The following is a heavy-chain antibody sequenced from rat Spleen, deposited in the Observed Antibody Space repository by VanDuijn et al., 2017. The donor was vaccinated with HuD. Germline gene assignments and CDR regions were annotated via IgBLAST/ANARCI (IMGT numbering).Heavy chain of an antibody. CDR2: IIYDGSGT. J-gene: IGHJ2*01. CDR3: TTDTFYDGTYYPGGFDY. CDR1: GFTFSDYN. Sequence: EVQLVESGGGLVQPGRSLKLSCAASGFTFSDYNMAWVRQAPKKGLEWVATIIYDGSGTYYRDSVKGRFTISRDNAKSTLYLQLDSLRSEDTATYYCTTDTFYDGTYYPGGFDYWGQGVMVTVSS. V-gene: IGHV5S10*01. D-gene: IGHD1-12*02.